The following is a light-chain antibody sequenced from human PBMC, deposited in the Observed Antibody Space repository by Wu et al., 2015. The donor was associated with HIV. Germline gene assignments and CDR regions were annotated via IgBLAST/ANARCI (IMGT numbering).Light chain of an antibody. V-gene: IGKV3-20*01. CDR1: QSIRSSS. J-gene: IGKJ2*01. CDR3: QQYINSPYT. CDR2: RAS. Sequence: EIVLTQSPGTLALSPGERGTLSCRASQSIRSSSLAWYQQKPGQAPRLLIYRASSRATGVPDRFSGSGSGTDFTLTISRLEPEDFAVYYCQQYINSPYTFGQGTKLEIK.